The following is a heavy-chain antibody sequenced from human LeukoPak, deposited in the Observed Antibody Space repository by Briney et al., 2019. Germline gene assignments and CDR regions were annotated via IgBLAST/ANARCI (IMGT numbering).Heavy chain of an antibody. J-gene: IGHJ4*02. CDR3: ARGHWNATSGQFDY. V-gene: IGHV4-34*01. D-gene: IGHD1-1*01. Sequence: SETLSLTCAVYGGSFSGYYWSWIRQPPGKGLEWIGEINHSGSTNYNPSLKSRVTISVDTSKNQFSLELSSVTAADTAVYYCARGHWNATSGQFDYWGQGTLVTVSS. CDR2: INHSGST. CDR1: GGSFSGYY.